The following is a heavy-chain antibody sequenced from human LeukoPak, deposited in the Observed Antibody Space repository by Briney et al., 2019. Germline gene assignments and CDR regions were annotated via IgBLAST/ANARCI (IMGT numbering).Heavy chain of an antibody. CDR3: ARVSVMDDHFDY. D-gene: IGHD2-2*03. CDR1: GFTFSSYG. CDR2: IKQDGSEK. Sequence: GGSLRLSCAASGFTFSSYGMHWVRQAPGKGLEWVANIKQDGSEKYYVDSVKGRFTISRDNAKNSLYLQMNSLRAEDTAVYYCARVSVMDDHFDYWGQGTLVTVSS. J-gene: IGHJ4*02. V-gene: IGHV3-7*01.